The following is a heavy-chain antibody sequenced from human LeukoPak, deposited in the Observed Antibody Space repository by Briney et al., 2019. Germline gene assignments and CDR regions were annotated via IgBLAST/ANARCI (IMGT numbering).Heavy chain of an antibody. V-gene: IGHV3-7*03. J-gene: IGHJ4*02. CDR1: GFTFSSYW. CDR2: IKTDGSQI. Sequence: GGSLRLSCVASGFTFSSYWMTWVRQAPGKGLEWVANIKTDGSQIYYVDSVRGRFTISRDNAKNSLYLQMNSLRAEDTALYHCARGTRYYYGSGSYYFDYWGQGTLVTVSS. D-gene: IGHD3-10*01. CDR3: ARGTRYYYGSGSYYFDY.